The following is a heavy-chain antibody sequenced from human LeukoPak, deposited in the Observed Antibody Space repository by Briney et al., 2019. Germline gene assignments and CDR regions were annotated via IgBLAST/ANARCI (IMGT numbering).Heavy chain of an antibody. D-gene: IGHD4-17*01. CDR3: ARDSKYYGDYVDY. CDR2: ISPYNGNT. CDR1: GYTFTTYG. Sequence: ASVKVSCKASGYTFTTYGISWVRQAPGQGLEWMGYISPYNGNTKFAQRFQGRVTMTTDTSTSTAYMELRSLRADDTAVYYCARDSKYYGDYVDYWGQGTLVTVSS. J-gene: IGHJ4*02. V-gene: IGHV1-18*01.